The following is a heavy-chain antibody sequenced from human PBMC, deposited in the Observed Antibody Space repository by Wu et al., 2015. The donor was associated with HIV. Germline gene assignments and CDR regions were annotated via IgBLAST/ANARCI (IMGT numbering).Heavy chain of an antibody. CDR1: GDTFSRSG. J-gene: IGHJ6*02. CDR2: IIPIFGTA. V-gene: IGHV1-69*05. CDR3: ARTLVRGDNYYYAMDV. D-gene: IGHD3-10*01. Sequence: QVQLVQSGAEVKKPGSSVKVSCKASGDTFSRSGISWMRQAPGKGFEWMGRIIPIFGTANYAQKFQGRVTINTDESTSTAYMELSSLRSEDTAVYYCARTLVRGDNYYYAMDVWGQGTTVTVSS.